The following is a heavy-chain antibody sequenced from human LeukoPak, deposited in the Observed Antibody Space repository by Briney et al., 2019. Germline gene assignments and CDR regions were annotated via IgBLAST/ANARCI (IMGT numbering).Heavy chain of an antibody. D-gene: IGHD4-17*01. CDR3: ARGGKVTSPSAFDY. Sequence: GTFXSXTXXWXRXXXGQXXXXMXMIIPFLGLANSAQKFQCRVTITADKSTSTAYMELSSLRSEDTAVYYCARGGKVTSPSAFDYWGQGTLVTVSS. J-gene: IGHJ4*02. CDR2: IIPFLGLA. CDR1: GTFXSXT. V-gene: IGHV1-69*02.